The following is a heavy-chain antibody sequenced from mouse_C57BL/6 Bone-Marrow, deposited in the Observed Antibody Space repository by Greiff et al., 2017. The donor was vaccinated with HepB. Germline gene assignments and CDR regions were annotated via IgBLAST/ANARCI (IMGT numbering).Heavy chain of an antibody. CDR3: ASLRGLAY. J-gene: IGHJ3*01. CDR1: GYSFTSYY. CDR2: IYPGSGNT. Sequence: QVQLKESGPELVKPGASVKISCKASGYSFTSYYIHWVKQRPGQGLEWIGWIYPGSGNTKYNEKFKGKATLTADTSSSTAYMQLSSLTSEDSAVYYCASLRGLAYWGQGTLVTVSA. V-gene: IGHV1-66*01.